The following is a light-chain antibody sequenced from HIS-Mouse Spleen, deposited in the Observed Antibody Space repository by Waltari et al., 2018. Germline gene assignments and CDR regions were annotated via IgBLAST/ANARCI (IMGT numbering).Light chain of an antibody. V-gene: IGKV3-11*01. J-gene: IGKJ3*01. CDR1: QSVSSY. Sequence: EIVLTQSPATLSLSPGERATLSCRASQSVSSYLAWYQQKPGQAPRLLIYDASNRATGIPARFSGSGSGTDFTPTISSLEPEDFAVYYCQQRSNWPPFTFGPGTKVDIK. CDR3: QQRSNWPPFT. CDR2: DAS.